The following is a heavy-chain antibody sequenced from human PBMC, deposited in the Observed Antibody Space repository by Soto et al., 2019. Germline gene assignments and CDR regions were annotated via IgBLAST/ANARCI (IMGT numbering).Heavy chain of an antibody. CDR2: IIPILGIA. CDR3: ARDRYCSGGSCSTTFDY. D-gene: IGHD2-15*01. V-gene: IGHV1-69*08. Sequence: QVQLVQSGAEVKKTGSSVKVSCKASGGTFSSYTISWVRQAPGQGLEWMGRIIPILGIANYAQKVQGRVTITAHKSTSTAYMELSSLRSEDTAVYYCARDRYCSGGSCSTTFDYLGQETLVTVST. CDR1: GGTFSSYT. J-gene: IGHJ4*02.